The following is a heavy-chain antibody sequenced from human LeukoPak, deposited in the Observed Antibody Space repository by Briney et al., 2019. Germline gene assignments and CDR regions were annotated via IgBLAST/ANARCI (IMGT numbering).Heavy chain of an antibody. V-gene: IGHV3-23*01. CDR1: GFTFSSYA. CDR3: AKDRVYCSGGSCYPTNWFDP. D-gene: IGHD2-15*01. CDR2: IIGSGGST. J-gene: IGHJ5*02. Sequence: GGSLRLSCAASGFTFSSYAMSWVPQAPRKGLEWVSAIIGSGGSTYYADSVKGRFTISRDNSKNTLYLQMNSLRAEDTAVYYCAKDRVYCSGGSCYPTNWFDPWGQGTLVTVSS.